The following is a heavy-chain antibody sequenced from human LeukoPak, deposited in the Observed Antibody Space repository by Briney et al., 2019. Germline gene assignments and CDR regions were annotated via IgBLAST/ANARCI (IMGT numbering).Heavy chain of an antibody. CDR2: IYYSGTT. CDR3: ARGTTMIVDVIDI. J-gene: IGHJ3*02. D-gene: IGHD3-22*01. CDR1: GGSIRSGDYL. V-gene: IGHV4-30-4*07. Sequence: KPSETLSLTCAVSGGSIRSGDYLWSWIRQPPGKGPEWIGYIYYSGTTYSNPSLKSRVTISVDTPKNQFSLKLSSVTAADTAVYYCARGTTMIVDVIDIWGQGTMVTVSS.